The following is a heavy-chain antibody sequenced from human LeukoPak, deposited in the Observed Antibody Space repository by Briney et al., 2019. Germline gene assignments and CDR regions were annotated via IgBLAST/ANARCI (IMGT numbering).Heavy chain of an antibody. CDR1: GYTFTSYA. D-gene: IGHD5-18*01. CDR2: ISAYNGNT. Sequence: ASVKVCCKASGYTFTSYAITWVRQAPGQGLEWMGWISAYNGNTNYAQKLQGRVTMTTDTSTSTAYMELRSLRSDDTAVYYCAREGEYTAMDNYYYYMDVWGKGTTVTISS. CDR3: AREGEYTAMDNYYYYMDV. J-gene: IGHJ6*03. V-gene: IGHV1-18*01.